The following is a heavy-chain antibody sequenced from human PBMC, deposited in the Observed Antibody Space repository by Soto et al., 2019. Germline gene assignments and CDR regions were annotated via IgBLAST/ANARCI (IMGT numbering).Heavy chain of an antibody. CDR2: IYYSGST. Sequence: PSETLSLTCSVSGGSVSSSSYYWSWIRQPPGKGLEWIGYIYYSGSTNYNPSLKSRVTISVDTSKNQFSLKLSSVTAADTAVYYCAKDLIMGATPLWGQGTLVTVSP. D-gene: IGHD1-26*01. CDR1: GGSVSSSSYY. V-gene: IGHV4-61*01. CDR3: AKDLIMGATPL. J-gene: IGHJ4*02.